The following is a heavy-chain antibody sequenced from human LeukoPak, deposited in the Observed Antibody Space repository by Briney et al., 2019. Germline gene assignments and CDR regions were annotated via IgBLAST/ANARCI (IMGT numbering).Heavy chain of an antibody. J-gene: IGHJ4*02. Sequence: AGGSLRLSCAASGSTFSSYSMNWVRQAPGKGLEWVSSISSSSSYIYYADSVKGRFTISRDNAKNSLYLQMNSLRAEDTAVYYCARDLGSSTTMIVIWSEGGFDYWGQGTLVTVSS. CDR3: ARDLGSSTTMIVIWSEGGFDY. D-gene: IGHD3-22*01. V-gene: IGHV3-21*01. CDR2: ISSSSSYI. CDR1: GSTFSSYS.